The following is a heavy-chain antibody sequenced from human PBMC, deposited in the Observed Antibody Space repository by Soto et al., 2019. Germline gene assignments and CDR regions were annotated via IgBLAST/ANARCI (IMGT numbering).Heavy chain of an antibody. CDR2: IRSKANSYAT. CDR3: TRITGELLFDY. Sequence: GGSLRLSCAASGFTFSGSAMHWVRQASGKGLEWVGRIRSKANSYATAYAASVEGRFTISRDDSKNTAYLQMNSLKTEDTAVYYCTRITGELLFDYWGQGTLVTVSS. CDR1: GFTFSGSA. J-gene: IGHJ4*02. D-gene: IGHD7-27*01. V-gene: IGHV3-73*01.